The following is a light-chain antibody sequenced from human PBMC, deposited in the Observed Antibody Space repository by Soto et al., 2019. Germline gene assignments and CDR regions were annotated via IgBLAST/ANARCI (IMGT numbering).Light chain of an antibody. J-gene: IGKJ1*01. CDR1: QDISNY. CDR2: DAS. V-gene: IGKV1-33*01. CDR3: QQYDSYWT. Sequence: DIQMTQSPSSLSASVGDRVTITCQASQDISNYLNWYQQKPGRAPKLLIYDASNLETGVPSRFSGSGSGTEFTLTISSLQADDSAAYYCQQYDSYWTFGQGTKVDIK.